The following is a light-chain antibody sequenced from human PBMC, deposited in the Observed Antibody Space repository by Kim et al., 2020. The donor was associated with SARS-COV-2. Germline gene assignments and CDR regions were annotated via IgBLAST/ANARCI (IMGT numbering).Light chain of an antibody. J-gene: IGLJ3*02. CDR2: DVT. CDR1: NSVVGTYHL. Sequence: PSLTLSSASTNSVVGTYHLVSWYQHPPVNPPQLIIYDVTQPPSGVSTRSSGSTSGTTASLTISGLQAEDEADYYCCSHASGTNWVFGGGTQLTVL. V-gene: IGLV2-23*02. CDR3: CSHASGTNWV.